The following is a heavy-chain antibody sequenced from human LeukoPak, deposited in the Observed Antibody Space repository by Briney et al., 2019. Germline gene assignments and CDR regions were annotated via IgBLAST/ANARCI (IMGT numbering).Heavy chain of an antibody. CDR2: IYYSGST. Sequence: PSETLSLTRTVSGGSISSGDYYWSWIRQPPGKGLEWIGYIYYSGSTYYNPSLKSRATISVDTSKNQFSLKLSSVTAADTAVYYCARGYSSGWYSSFDYWGQGTLVTVSS. CDR1: GGSISSGDYY. CDR3: ARGYSSGWYSSFDY. J-gene: IGHJ4*02. D-gene: IGHD6-19*01. V-gene: IGHV4-30-4*08.